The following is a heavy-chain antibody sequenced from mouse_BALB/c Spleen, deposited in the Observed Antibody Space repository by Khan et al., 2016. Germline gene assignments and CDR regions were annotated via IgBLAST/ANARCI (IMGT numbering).Heavy chain of an antibody. V-gene: IGHV3-1*02. D-gene: IGHD2-2*01. CDR2: IHYSGST. Sequence: EVQLQESGPDLVKPSQSLSLTCTVTGYSIISGYSWHWIRQFPGNKLEWMAYIHYSGSTNYNPSLKSRISLTRDTSKNRFILKLNSVTTEDTARYYCAGVTTGDYFDYWGQGTTLTVSS. CDR1: GYSIISGYS. CDR3: AGVTTGDYFDY. J-gene: IGHJ2*01.